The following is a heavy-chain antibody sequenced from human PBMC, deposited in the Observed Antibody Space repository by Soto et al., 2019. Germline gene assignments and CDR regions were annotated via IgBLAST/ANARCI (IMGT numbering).Heavy chain of an antibody. J-gene: IGHJ6*02. CDR1: GFTFSSYS. CDR2: ISSSSSYI. CDR3: ARDRCSSTSCHTETYGMDV. V-gene: IGHV3-21*01. Sequence: GGSLRLSCAASGFTFSSYSMDWVRQAPGKXLEWVSSISSSSSYIYYADSVKGRFTISRDNAKNSLYLQMNSLRAEDTAVYYCARDRCSSTSCHTETYGMDVWGQGTTVTVSS. D-gene: IGHD2-2*02.